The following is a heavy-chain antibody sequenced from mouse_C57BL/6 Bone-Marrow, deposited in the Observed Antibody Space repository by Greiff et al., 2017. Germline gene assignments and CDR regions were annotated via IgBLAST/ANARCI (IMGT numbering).Heavy chain of an antibody. V-gene: IGHV1-15*01. CDR3: TSRTWTWYFYV. J-gene: IGHJ1*03. CDR1: GYTFTDYE. Sequence: VQLQQSGAELVRPGASVTLSCKASGYTFTDYEIHWVKQTPVHGLEWIGAIDPETGGTAYNQKFKGKAILTADKSSSTAYMELRSLTSEDSAVYYCTSRTWTWYFYVWGTGTTVTVSS. CDR2: IDPETGGT.